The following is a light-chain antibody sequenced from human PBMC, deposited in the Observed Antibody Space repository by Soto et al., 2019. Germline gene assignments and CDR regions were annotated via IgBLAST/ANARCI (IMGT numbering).Light chain of an antibody. V-gene: IGKV1-39*01. CDR2: AAS. Sequence: DIQMTQSPSSVSASVGDRVTITCRASQTLNNYLTWFQQKPGKAPKVLIYAASTLQSGVPSRISGSGSGAEFTLTISSLQPEDFATYYCQQSFSPLLTFGGGTKVEIK. CDR1: QTLNNY. CDR3: QQSFSPLLT. J-gene: IGKJ4*01.